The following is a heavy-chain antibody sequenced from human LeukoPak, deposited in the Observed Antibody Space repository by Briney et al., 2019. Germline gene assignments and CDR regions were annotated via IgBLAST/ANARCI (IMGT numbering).Heavy chain of an antibody. V-gene: IGHV3-7*01. CDR2: IKQDGNEK. CDR1: GFIFGSYW. Sequence: GGSLRLSCEASGFIFGSYWMSWVRQAPGKGLEWVADIKQDGNEKYYVDSVEGRFTISRDNAKNSVHLQMSSLRAEDTAVYYCATGFSFVQGRFDYWGQGILVTVSS. CDR3: ATGFSFVQGRFDY. D-gene: IGHD1-26*01. J-gene: IGHJ4*01.